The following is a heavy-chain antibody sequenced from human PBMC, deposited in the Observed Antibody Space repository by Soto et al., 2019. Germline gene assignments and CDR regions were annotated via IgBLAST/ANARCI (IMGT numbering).Heavy chain of an antibody. CDR3: ARDWKAVAGIGMDV. Sequence: PGGSLRLSCAASGFTFSSYAMHWVRQAPGKGLEWVAVMSYDGSNKYYADSVKGRFTISRDNSKNTLYLQMSSLRSEDTAVYYCARDWKAVAGIGMDVWGQGTTVTVSS. V-gene: IGHV3-30-3*01. CDR1: GFTFSSYA. CDR2: MSYDGSNK. J-gene: IGHJ6*02. D-gene: IGHD6-19*01.